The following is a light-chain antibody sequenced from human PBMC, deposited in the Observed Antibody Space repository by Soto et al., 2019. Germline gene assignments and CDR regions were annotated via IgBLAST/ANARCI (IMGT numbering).Light chain of an antibody. CDR2: WAS. CDR1: QTLLWKSNKKNH. CDR3: QQHYSETPT. Sequence: DIVLTQSPDSLAVSLGERATIGCRSSQTLLWKSNKKNHLAWYQQRPGQPPKLLISWASTQESGVPDQFTGSGSGTEFTITISGLQTEDVVVYYCQQHYSETPTFGTGTKVAVK. V-gene: IGKV4-1*01. J-gene: IGKJ1*01.